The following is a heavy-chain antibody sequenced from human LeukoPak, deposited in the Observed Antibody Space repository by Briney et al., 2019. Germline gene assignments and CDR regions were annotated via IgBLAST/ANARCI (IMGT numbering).Heavy chain of an antibody. CDR3: ANDYSPRGWLQLFHYYDYMDV. D-gene: IGHD5-24*01. CDR2: ISWSGGSI. Sequence: GGSLRLSCAASGFTFDDYAMHWVRQAPGKGLEWVSGISWSGGSIGYADFVKGRFTFSRDNAKNSLYLQMNSLRAEDTALYYCANDYSPRGWLQLFHYYDYMDVWGKGTTVTISS. CDR1: GFTFDDYA. V-gene: IGHV3-9*01. J-gene: IGHJ6*03.